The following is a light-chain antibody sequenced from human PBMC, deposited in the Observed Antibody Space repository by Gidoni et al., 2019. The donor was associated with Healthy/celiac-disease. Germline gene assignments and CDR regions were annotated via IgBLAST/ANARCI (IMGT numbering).Light chain of an antibody. CDR3: SSYAGSNNVV. V-gene: IGLV2-8*01. CDR1: SSDVGGYNY. CDR2: EVS. J-gene: IGLJ2*01. Sequence: HSALTQPPSASGSPGQSVTISCTGTSSDVGGYNYVSWYQQHPGKAPKLMIYEVSKRPSRVPDRFSGSKSGNTASLTVSGLQAEDEADYYCSSYAGSNNVVFGGGTKLTVL.